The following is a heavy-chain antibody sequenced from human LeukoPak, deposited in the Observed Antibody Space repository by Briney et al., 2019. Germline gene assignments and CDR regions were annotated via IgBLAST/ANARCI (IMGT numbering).Heavy chain of an antibody. Sequence: GASVKVSCKASGYTFTSYGISWVRQAPGQGLEWMGWISAYNGNTNYAQKLQGRVTMTTDTSTSTAYMELRSLRSDDTAVYYCAGSSHYDYVWGEDYYGMDVWGQGTTVTVSS. CDR3: AGSSHYDYVWGEDYYGMDV. CDR2: ISAYNGNT. J-gene: IGHJ6*02. D-gene: IGHD3-16*01. V-gene: IGHV1-18*01. CDR1: GYTFTSYG.